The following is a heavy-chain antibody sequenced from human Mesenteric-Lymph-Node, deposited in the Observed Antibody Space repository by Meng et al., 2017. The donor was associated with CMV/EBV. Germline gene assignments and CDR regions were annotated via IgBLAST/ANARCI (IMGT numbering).Heavy chain of an antibody. CDR3: ATDGGHHDFDY. V-gene: IGHV1-46*01. CDR2: IYPSDGST. D-gene: IGHD3-3*01. J-gene: IGHJ4*02. Sequence: SCKTSGYSFTNSYIHWMQQAPGQGLEWLGVIYPSDGSTKSAQRFQDRVTMTRDTSTSTVYMELSSLRSEDTAVYYCATDGGHHDFDYWGQGTLVTV. CDR1: GYSFTNSY.